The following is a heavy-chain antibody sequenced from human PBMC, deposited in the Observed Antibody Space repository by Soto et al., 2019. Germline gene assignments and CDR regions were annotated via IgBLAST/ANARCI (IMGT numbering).Heavy chain of an antibody. CDR2: IYYSGST. V-gene: IGHV4-59*08. D-gene: IGHD3-3*01. CDR3: ARQLYDFWSGYYRVVWFDP. Sequence: PLETLSLTCTVSGGSISSYYWSWIRQPPGKGLEWIGYIYYSGSTNYNPSLKSRVTISVDTSKNQFSLKLSSVTAADTAVYYCARQLYDFWSGYYRVVWFDPWGQGTLVTVSS. J-gene: IGHJ5*02. CDR1: GGSISSYY.